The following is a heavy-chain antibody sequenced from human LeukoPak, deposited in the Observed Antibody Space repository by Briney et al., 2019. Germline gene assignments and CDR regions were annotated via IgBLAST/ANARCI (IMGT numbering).Heavy chain of an antibody. Sequence: GGSLRLSCAASGFTFSSYSMNWVRQAPGKGLEWVSSISSSSSYIYYADSVKGRFTISRDNAKNSPYLQMNSLRAEDTAVYSCARGYYSGSGSYFDYWGQGTLVTVSS. CDR3: ARGYYSGSGSYFDY. CDR2: ISSSSSYI. D-gene: IGHD3-10*01. V-gene: IGHV3-21*01. CDR1: GFTFSSYS. J-gene: IGHJ4*02.